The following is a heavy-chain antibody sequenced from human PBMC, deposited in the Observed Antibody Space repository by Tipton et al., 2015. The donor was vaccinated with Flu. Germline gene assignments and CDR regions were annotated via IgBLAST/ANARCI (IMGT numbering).Heavy chain of an antibody. CDR1: GYTFTNYN. Sequence: QSEPEVKKPGASVRISCTASGYTFTNYNMHWVRQAPGQGPEWMGIIYPSGGGTTYAQRFQGRVTLTRDKSTSTVYMELSNLRSADTAFYYCARDRGFGAYTFDYWGQGTLVTVAS. D-gene: IGHD3-10*01. CDR2: IYPSGGGT. V-gene: IGHV1-46*01. CDR3: ARDRGFGAYTFDY. J-gene: IGHJ4*02.